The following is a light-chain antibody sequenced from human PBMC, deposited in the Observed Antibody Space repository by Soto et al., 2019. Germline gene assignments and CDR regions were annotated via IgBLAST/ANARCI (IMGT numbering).Light chain of an antibody. J-gene: IGLJ1*01. CDR2: DVS. Sequence: QSALTQPASVSGSPGQSITISCTGTSGDVGGDNYVSWYQQHPGKAPKLMIYDVSNRSSGVSNRFSGSKSGNTASLTISGLQAEDEADYYCNSYTSSSTYVFGTGTKVTVL. CDR3: NSYTSSSTYV. V-gene: IGLV2-14*01. CDR1: SGDVGGDNY.